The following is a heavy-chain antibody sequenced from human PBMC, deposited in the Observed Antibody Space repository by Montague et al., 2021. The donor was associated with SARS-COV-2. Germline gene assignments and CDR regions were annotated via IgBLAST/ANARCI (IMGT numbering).Heavy chain of an antibody. V-gene: IGHV3-23*01. D-gene: IGHD2-2*01. CDR3: AKAVRYRSSTSCYDYYYYYGMDV. Sequence: SLRLSCAASEFTFSSYAVGWVRQAPGKGLEWVSAISGSGGSTYYADSVKGRFTISRDNSKNTLYLQMNSLRAEDTAVYYYAKAVRYRSSTSCYDYYYYYGMDVWGQGTTATVSS. CDR1: EFTFSSYA. J-gene: IGHJ6*02. CDR2: ISGSGGST.